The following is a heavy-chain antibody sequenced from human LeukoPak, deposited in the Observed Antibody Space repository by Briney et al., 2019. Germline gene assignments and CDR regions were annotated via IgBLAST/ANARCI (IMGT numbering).Heavy chain of an antibody. V-gene: IGHV3-30*04. Sequence: GRSLRLSCAASGFTFISYAMHWVRQAPGKGLEWVAVTSYDGSKKYYAGSVKGRFTISRDNSKNTLYLQMNSLRAEDTAVYYCARDPNTSLDYWGQGTLVTVSS. CDR3: ARDPNTSLDY. J-gene: IGHJ4*02. D-gene: IGHD5-18*01. CDR1: GFTFISYA. CDR2: TSYDGSKK.